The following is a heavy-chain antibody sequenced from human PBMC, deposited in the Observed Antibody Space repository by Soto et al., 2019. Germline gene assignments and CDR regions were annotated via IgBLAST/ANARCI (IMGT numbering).Heavy chain of an antibody. CDR3: ERSPPGVAGRYYFDF. D-gene: IGHD6-6*01. CDR2: IWYDGSNK. V-gene: IGHV3-33*01. CDR1: GFAFRSYG. J-gene: IGHJ4*02. Sequence: ESGGGVVQPGRSLRLSCAASGFAFRSYGMHWVRQTPGKGLEWVALIWYDGSNKYYADSVKGRFTISRDNSKNTLYLQMHSLRAEYTAVYFCERSPPGVAGRYYFDFWGQGTLVTVSS.